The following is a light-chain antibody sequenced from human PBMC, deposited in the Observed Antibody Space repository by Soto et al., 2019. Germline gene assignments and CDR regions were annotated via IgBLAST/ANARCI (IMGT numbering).Light chain of an antibody. CDR2: NNN. Sequence: QSVLTQQPSASGTPGQRVTISCSGSSSNIGSNTVSWYQQLPGTAPKLLIYNNNQRPSGVPDRFSGSKSGTSASLAISGLQSEDEADYYCAAWDDSLNGLVFGTGTKLTVL. CDR3: AAWDDSLNGLV. J-gene: IGLJ1*01. CDR1: SSNIGSNT. V-gene: IGLV1-44*01.